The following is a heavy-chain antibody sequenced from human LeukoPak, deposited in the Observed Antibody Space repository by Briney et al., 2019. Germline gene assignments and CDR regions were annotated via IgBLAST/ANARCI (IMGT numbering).Heavy chain of an antibody. CDR2: ITPIFGTA. Sequence: SVKVSCKASGGTFSSYDISWVRQAPGQGLEWMGGITPIFGTAKYAQKFQGRVTNTAVESMSTAYMELSSLRSEDTAVYYCARGWLAETTVVTPYNYWGQGTLSPSPQ. D-gene: IGHD4-23*01. J-gene: IGHJ4*02. CDR1: GGTFSSYD. CDR3: ARGWLAETTVVTPYNY. V-gene: IGHV1-69*13.